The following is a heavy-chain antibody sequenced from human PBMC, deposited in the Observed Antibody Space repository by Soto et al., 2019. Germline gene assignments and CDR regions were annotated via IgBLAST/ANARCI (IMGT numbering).Heavy chain of an antibody. CDR3: TADDXIQLWSPADH. CDR2: IRANAAGGTK. V-gene: IGHV3-15*01. J-gene: IGHJ4*02. CDR1: GFIFSDAW. Sequence: DVQLVESGGGFVKPGGSLRLSCAASGFIFSDAWMSWVRQAPGKGLEWVGRIRANAAGGTKDYTALVQGRFTISRDDSKKTLYLQMTSLKPEDTAVYYCTADDXIQLWSPADHWGQGTLVTVSS. D-gene: IGHD5-18*01.